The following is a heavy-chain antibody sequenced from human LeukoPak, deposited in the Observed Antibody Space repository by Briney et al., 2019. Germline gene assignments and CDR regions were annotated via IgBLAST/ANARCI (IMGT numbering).Heavy chain of an antibody. J-gene: IGHJ5*02. CDR1: GYTFTSYG. V-gene: IGHV1-18*01. CDR2: ISAYNGNT. Sequence: ASVKVSCKASGYTFTSYGISWVRQAPGQGLEWMGWISAYNGNTNYAQKLQGRVTITADESTSTAYMELSSLRSEDTAVYYCARESSLNYYDSSGYYRGGETWFDPWGQGTLVTVSS. CDR3: ARESSLNYYDSSGYYRGGETWFDP. D-gene: IGHD3-22*01.